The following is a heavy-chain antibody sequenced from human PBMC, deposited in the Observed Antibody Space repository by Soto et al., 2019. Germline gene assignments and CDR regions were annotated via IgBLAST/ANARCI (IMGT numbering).Heavy chain of an antibody. D-gene: IGHD6-13*01. CDR2: INHSGGST. CDR1: GYTFTSYY. Sequence: ASVKVSYKASGYTFTSYYMHWVRQAPGQGIEWMGIINHSGGSTSYAQKFQGRDTMNRNTSTSTVYMELSSLRSEDTAVYYCAREVSSSSWYGDYWGQGTLVSVSS. V-gene: IGHV1-46*03. CDR3: AREVSSSSWYGDY. J-gene: IGHJ4*02.